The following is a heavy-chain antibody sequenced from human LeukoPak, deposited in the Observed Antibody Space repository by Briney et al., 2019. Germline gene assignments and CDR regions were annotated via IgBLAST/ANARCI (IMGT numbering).Heavy chain of an antibody. CDR2: IIPILGIA. D-gene: IGHD3-9*01. V-gene: IGHV1-69*04. CDR3: ARAEGILTGYVPREDY. J-gene: IGHJ4*02. CDR1: GGTFSSYA. Sequence: GASVKVSCKASGGTFSSYAISWVRQAPGQGLEWMGRIIPILGIANYAQKFQGRVTITADKSTSTAYMELSSLRSEDTAVYYCARAEGILTGYVPREDYWDQGTLVTVSS.